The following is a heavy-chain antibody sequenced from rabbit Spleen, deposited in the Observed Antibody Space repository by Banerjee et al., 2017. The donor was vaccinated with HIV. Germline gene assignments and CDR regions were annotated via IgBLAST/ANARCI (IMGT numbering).Heavy chain of an antibody. CDR3: ARDPYIFGSDDTSNL. D-gene: IGHD6-1*01. V-gene: IGHV1S42*01. CDR2: IYAGDGST. CDR1: GFSLFTYW. J-gene: IGHJ4*01. Sequence: EESGGGLVKPGGTLTLTCRASGFSLFTYWMCWVRQAPGKGLDLIGCIYAGDGSTDYANWVNGRFTISKTSSTVDLKMTSLTAADTATYFCARDPYIFGSDDTSNLWGPGTLVTVS.